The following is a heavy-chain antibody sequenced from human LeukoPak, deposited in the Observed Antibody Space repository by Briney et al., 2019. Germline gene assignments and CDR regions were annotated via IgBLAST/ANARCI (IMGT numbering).Heavy chain of an antibody. J-gene: IGHJ4*02. CDR3: ATSLGPLTEY. CDR2: INSGGSGT. CDR1: GFTFGSYW. Sequence: GGSLRLSCAASGFTFGSYWMHWVRQAPGKGLVWVSRINSGGSGTSYAASVEGRFTISRDNAKNTLYLQMNSLRAEDTAAYYCATSLGPLTEYWGQGTLVTVSS. D-gene: IGHD7-27*01. V-gene: IGHV3-74*01.